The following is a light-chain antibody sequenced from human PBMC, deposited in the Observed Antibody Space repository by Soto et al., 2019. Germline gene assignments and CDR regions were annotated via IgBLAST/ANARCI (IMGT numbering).Light chain of an antibody. CDR3: QQYNNWPPLT. V-gene: IGKV3-15*01. J-gene: IGKJ4*01. Sequence: EIVMTQSPATLSVSPGDRVTLSCRASQSVSNNLAWYQQKPGQAPRLLIYGASTRATGIPVRFSGSGSGTEFTLTISSLQAEDFAVYYCQQYNNWPPLTFGGGTKVEIK. CDR2: GAS. CDR1: QSVSNN.